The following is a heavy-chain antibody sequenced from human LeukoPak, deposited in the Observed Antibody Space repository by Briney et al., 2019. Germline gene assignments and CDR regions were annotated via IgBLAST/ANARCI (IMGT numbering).Heavy chain of an antibody. D-gene: IGHD3-9*01. J-gene: IGHJ5*02. V-gene: IGHV3-13*04. CDR3: ARVPDILTGYGWFDP. CDR2: IGTGGDT. Sequence: GGSLRLSCAASGFTFSTYDMHWVRQGTGKGLEWVPGIGTGGDTHYAGPVKGRFTISRDNAKNSLYLQMNSLRAEDTAVYYCARVPDILTGYGWFDPWGQGTLVTVSS. CDR1: GFTFSTYD.